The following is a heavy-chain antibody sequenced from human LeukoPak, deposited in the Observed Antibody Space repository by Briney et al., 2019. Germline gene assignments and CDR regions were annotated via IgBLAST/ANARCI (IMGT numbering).Heavy chain of an antibody. Sequence: GASVKVFCKASEYTFTGYYMHWVRQAPGQGLEWMVWLNPNSSGTNYAQKFQGRVTMNRDTSISTTYMELSRLRFDDTAVYYCARVRDWDLLRLFDYWGQGTLVTVSS. CDR1: EYTFTGYY. D-gene: IGHD1-26*01. V-gene: IGHV1-2*02. J-gene: IGHJ4*02. CDR3: ARVRDWDLLRLFDY. CDR2: LNPNSSGT.